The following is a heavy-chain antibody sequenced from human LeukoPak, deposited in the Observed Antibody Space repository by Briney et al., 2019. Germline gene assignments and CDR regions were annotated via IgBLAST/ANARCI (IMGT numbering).Heavy chain of an antibody. J-gene: IGHJ2*01. Sequence: PSQTLSLTCTVSGGSISSGDYYWSWIRQPPGKGLEWIGYIYYSGSTYYNPSLKSRVTISVDTSKNQFSLKLSSVTAADTAVYYCARLFTGGSAQRDYWYFDLWGRGTLVTVSS. D-gene: IGHD2-15*01. CDR1: GGSISSGDYY. V-gene: IGHV4-30-4*01. CDR3: ARLFTGGSAQRDYWYFDL. CDR2: IYYSGST.